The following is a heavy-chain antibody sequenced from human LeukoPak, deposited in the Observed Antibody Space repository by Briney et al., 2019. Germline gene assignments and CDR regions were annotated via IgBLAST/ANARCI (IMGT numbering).Heavy chain of an antibody. CDR1: GHSFSNHW. Sequence: GESLKISCPGSGHSFSNHWIAWVRQMPGKGLEWMGIINFVDSDTRYSPSFQGQVTISADKSISTAFLQWSSLKASDTAMYYCARRDISGYFFFEYWGQGTLVTVSS. J-gene: IGHJ4*02. D-gene: IGHD3-22*01. CDR2: INFVDSDT. V-gene: IGHV5-51*01. CDR3: ARRDISGYFFFEY.